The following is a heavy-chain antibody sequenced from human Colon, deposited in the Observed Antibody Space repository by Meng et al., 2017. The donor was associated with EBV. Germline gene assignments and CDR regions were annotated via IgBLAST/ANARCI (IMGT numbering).Heavy chain of an antibody. CDR3: ARDTSTWGNKGLDH. CDR1: CDSVTNGGSS. Sequence: NPSQTLSLTFVVSCDSVTNGGSSWRWIRPPPGKSLEWIGYIYHSGSTKYNPSLKSRVTISVDTSKNQFSLKLSSVTAADTAVYYCARDTSTWGNKGLDHWGQGILVTVSS. J-gene: IGHJ4*02. CDR2: IYHSGST. V-gene: IGHV4-30-2*01. D-gene: IGHD7-27*01.